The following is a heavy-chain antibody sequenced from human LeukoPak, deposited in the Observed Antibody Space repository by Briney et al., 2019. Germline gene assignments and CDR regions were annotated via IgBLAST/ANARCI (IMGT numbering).Heavy chain of an antibody. Sequence: GGSLRLSCAASGLTFSTCAMSWVRQAPGKGLEWVSSISGSGGGTYYADSVKGRFTISRDNSKNSLFLQMNNLRAEDTAVYYCSKRGAYYFDYWGQGTLVTVSS. J-gene: IGHJ4*02. CDR1: GLTFSTCA. CDR3: SKRGAYYFDY. D-gene: IGHD1-26*01. V-gene: IGHV3-23*01. CDR2: ISGSGGGT.